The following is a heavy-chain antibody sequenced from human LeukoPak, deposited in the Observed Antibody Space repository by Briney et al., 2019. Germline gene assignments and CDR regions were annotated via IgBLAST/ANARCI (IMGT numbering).Heavy chain of an antibody. V-gene: IGHV4-39*07. CDR3: ARDLWVGAMAFDI. CDR1: GGSISSSNYY. Sequence: PSETLSLTCTVSGGSISSSNYYWGWIRQPPGKGLEWIGIIYYTGSTYYNPSLKSRVTISLDTSKNQFSLNLSSVTAADTAVYYCARDLWVGAMAFDIWGQGTMVTVSS. J-gene: IGHJ3*02. D-gene: IGHD1-26*01. CDR2: IYYTGST.